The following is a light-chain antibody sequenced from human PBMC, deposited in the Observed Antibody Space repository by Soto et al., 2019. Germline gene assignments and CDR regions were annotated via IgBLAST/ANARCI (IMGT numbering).Light chain of an antibody. CDR3: QQYGSSAPIT. CDR1: QSVSSSY. J-gene: IGKJ5*01. CDR2: GAS. Sequence: IVLTQSPGTLSLSPGERATLSCRASQSVSSSYLAWYQQKPGQAPRLLIYGASSRATGIPDRFSGSGSGTDFTLTISRLEPEDFALYYCQQYGSSAPITFGQGTRLEIK. V-gene: IGKV3-20*01.